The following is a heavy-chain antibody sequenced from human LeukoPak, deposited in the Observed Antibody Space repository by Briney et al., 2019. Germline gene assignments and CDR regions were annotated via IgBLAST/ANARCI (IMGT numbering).Heavy chain of an antibody. V-gene: IGHV1-8*03. CDR1: GFTFTTYD. CDR3: ARVSPGGSYYFDY. D-gene: IGHD2-15*01. Sequence: ASVKVSCKASGFTFTTYDINWVRQATGQGLEWMGWMNPNSGNTGYAQKFQGRVTITRNTSISTAYMELSSLRSEDTAVYYCARVSPGGSYYFDYWGQGTLVTVSS. CDR2: MNPNSGNT. J-gene: IGHJ4*02.